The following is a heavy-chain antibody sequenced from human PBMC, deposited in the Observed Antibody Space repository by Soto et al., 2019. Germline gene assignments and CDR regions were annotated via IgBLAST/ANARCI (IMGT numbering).Heavy chain of an antibody. V-gene: IGHV1-2*02. J-gene: IGHJ4*02. CDR2: MNPNSGAT. Sequence: ASVKVSCKASGYTFIGYEMHWVRQAPGQGLEWMGLMNPNSGATRIAQKFQGRVTMARDTSISTAYMELSRLTSDDTAVYYCARDRSFGSSWFPLPFDYWGQGTLVTVSS. CDR1: GYTFIGYE. D-gene: IGHD6-13*01. CDR3: ARDRSFGSSWFPLPFDY.